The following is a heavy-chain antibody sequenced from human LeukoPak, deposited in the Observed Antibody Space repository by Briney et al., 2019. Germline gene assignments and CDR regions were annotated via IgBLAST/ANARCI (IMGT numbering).Heavy chain of an antibody. D-gene: IGHD6-19*01. V-gene: IGHV3-74*01. J-gene: IGHJ5*02. CDR1: GFTFSSYW. Sequence: PGGSLRLSCAASGFTFSSYWMHWVRQAPGKGLEWVSRINSDGSSTSYADSVKGRFTISRDNAKNTLYLQLNSLRAEDTAVYYCARDAEYSSGWARYGWFDPWGQGTLVTVSS. CDR2: INSDGSST. CDR3: ARDAEYSSGWARYGWFDP.